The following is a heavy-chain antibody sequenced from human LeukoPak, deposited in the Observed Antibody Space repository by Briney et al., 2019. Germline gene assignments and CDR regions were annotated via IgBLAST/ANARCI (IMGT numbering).Heavy chain of an antibody. D-gene: IGHD2-15*01. CDR1: GDSISSNSYY. CDR3: ARLPRRAATPYYYYYMDV. V-gene: IGHV4-39*07. Sequence: SETLSLTCTVSGDSISSNSYYWGWIRQPPGKGLEWIGEINHSGSTNYNPSLKSRVTISVDTSKNQFSLKLSSVTAADTAVYYCARLPRRAATPYYYYYMDVWGKGTTVTVSS. CDR2: INHSGST. J-gene: IGHJ6*03.